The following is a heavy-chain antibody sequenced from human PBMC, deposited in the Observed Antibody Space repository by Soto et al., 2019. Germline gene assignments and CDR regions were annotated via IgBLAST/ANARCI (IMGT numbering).Heavy chain of an antibody. CDR1: GGTFSSYA. CDR2: IIPIFGTA. V-gene: IGHV1-69*01. J-gene: IGHJ6*02. Sequence: QVQLVQSGAEVKKPGSSVKVSCKASGGTFSSYAISWVRQAPGQGLEWMGGIIPIFGTANYAQKFQGRVTITEDESTSTAYMELSSLRSEDTAVYYCARDGSMGGYDFWSGYYADRRGYYYYGMDVWGQGTTVTVSS. D-gene: IGHD3-3*01. CDR3: ARDGSMGGYDFWSGYYADRRGYYYYGMDV.